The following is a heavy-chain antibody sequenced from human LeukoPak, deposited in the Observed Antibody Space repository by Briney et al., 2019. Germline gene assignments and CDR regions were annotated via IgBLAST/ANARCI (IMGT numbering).Heavy chain of an antibody. CDR1: GFTVSSNY. J-gene: IGHJ4*02. D-gene: IGHD2-15*01. CDR3: ASSGSSSFDY. V-gene: IGHV3-66*02. CDR2: IYSGGST. Sequence: GGSLRLSCAASGFTVSSNYMSWVRQAPGKGLEWVSVIYSGGSTYYADSVKGRFTISRDDSKNTLYLQMDGLRAEDTAVYYCASSGSSSFDYWGQGTLVTVSS.